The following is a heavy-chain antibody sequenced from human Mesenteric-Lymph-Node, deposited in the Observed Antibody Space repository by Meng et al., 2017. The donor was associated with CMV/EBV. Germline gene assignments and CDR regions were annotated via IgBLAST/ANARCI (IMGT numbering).Heavy chain of an antibody. CDR3: ARDRYSSSWYYFDY. Sequence: SVKVSCKASGGTFRSLAITWVRQAPGQGLEWMGGIIPMLGTANYAQKFQGRVTITTDESTSTAYMELSSLRSEDTAVYYCARDRYSSSWYYFDYWGQGTLVTVSS. V-gene: IGHV1-69*05. D-gene: IGHD6-13*01. CDR1: GGTFRSLA. CDR2: IIPMLGTA. J-gene: IGHJ4*02.